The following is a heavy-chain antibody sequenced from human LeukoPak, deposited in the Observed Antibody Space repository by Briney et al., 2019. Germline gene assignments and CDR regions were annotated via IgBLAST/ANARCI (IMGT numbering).Heavy chain of an antibody. D-gene: IGHD3-3*01. CDR3: ARGDVLRFLEWFHYGMDV. J-gene: IGHJ6*02. V-gene: IGHV3-30-3*01. CDR1: GFTFSSYA. CDR2: ISYDGSNK. Sequence: GGSLRLSCAASGFTFSSYAMHWVRQAPGKGLEWVAVISYDGSNKCYADSVKGRFTISRDNSKNTLYLQMNSLRAEDTAVYYCARGDVLRFLEWFHYGMDVWGQGTTVTVSS.